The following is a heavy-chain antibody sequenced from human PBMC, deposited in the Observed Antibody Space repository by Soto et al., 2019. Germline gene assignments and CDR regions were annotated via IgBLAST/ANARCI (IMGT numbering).Heavy chain of an antibody. CDR2: IYYSGST. Sequence: PSETLSLTCTVSGGSISSYYWSWIRQPPGKGLEWIGYIYYSGSTNYNPSLKSRVTISVDTSKNQFSLKLSSVTAADTAVYYCARDQSHYYDSSGYLWGFDPWGQGTLVTVSS. J-gene: IGHJ5*02. CDR3: ARDQSHYYDSSGYLWGFDP. CDR1: GGSISSYY. D-gene: IGHD3-22*01. V-gene: IGHV4-59*01.